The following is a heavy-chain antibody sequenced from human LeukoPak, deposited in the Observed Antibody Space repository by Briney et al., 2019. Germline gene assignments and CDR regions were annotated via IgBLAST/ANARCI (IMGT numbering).Heavy chain of an antibody. Sequence: RASETLSLTCTVSGGSISSGSYYWSWIRQPAGKGLEWIGRIYTSGSTNYNPSLKSRVTISVDTSKNLFSLKLSSVTAADTAVYYCAREDYYYYYMDVWGKGTTVTVSS. V-gene: IGHV4-61*02. CDR1: GGSISSGSYY. CDR3: AREDYYYYYMDV. J-gene: IGHJ6*03. CDR2: IYTSGST.